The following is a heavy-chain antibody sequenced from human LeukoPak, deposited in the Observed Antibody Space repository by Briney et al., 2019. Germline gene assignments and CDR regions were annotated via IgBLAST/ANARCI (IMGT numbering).Heavy chain of an antibody. CDR3: ARGGGYCSSTSCPEFDY. CDR1: GGTSSSYA. CDR2: IIPIFGTA. J-gene: IGHJ4*02. D-gene: IGHD2-2*01. V-gene: IGHV1-69*06. Sequence: GASVKVSCKASGGTSSSYAISWVRQAPGQGLEWMGGIIPIFGTANYAQKFQGRVTITADKSTSTAYMELSSLRSEDTAVYYCARGGGYCSSTSCPEFDYWGQGTLVTVSS.